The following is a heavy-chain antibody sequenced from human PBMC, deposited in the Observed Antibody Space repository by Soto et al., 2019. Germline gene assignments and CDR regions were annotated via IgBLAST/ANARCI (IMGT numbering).Heavy chain of an antibody. Sequence: PSETLSLTCTVSGGSISSYYWSWIRQPPGKGLEWIGYIYYSGSTNYNPSLKSRVTISVDTSKNQFSLKLSSVTAADTAVYYCARHVSLLSMVRGVIIVKNGPRPYNWFDPWGQGTLVTVSS. J-gene: IGHJ5*02. CDR1: GGSISSYY. D-gene: IGHD3-10*01. V-gene: IGHV4-59*08. CDR3: ARHVSLLSMVRGVIIVKNGPRPYNWFDP. CDR2: IYYSGST.